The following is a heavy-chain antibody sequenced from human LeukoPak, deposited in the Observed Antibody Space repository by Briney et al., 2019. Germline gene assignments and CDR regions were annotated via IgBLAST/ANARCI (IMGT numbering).Heavy chain of an antibody. CDR3: ARVCSGGSCLDY. Sequence: ASVKVSCKASGYRFTSYYINWVRQAPGHGPEWMGWMNPHSGDADYAQKFQGRVTMTRSTSIDTAYMVLNSLTAEDTAVYYCARVCSGGSCLDYWGQGTLVTVSS. CDR2: MNPHSGDA. D-gene: IGHD2-15*01. J-gene: IGHJ4*02. CDR1: GYRFTSYY. V-gene: IGHV1-8*01.